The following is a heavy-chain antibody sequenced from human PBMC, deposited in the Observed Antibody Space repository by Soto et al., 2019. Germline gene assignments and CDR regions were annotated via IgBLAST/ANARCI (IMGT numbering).Heavy chain of an antibody. Sequence: GGSLRLSCAASGFTFTTYAIHWVRQAPGKGLEWVAVISNDGRAKYYADSVKGRFTISRDNSKNTLYLQMNSLRSDDTAVYYCARDQCFGGGRSCYYFDFWGQGTLVTVSS. D-gene: IGHD2-15*01. CDR2: ISNDGRAK. CDR3: ARDQCFGGGRSCYYFDF. CDR1: GFTFTTYA. J-gene: IGHJ4*02. V-gene: IGHV3-30*04.